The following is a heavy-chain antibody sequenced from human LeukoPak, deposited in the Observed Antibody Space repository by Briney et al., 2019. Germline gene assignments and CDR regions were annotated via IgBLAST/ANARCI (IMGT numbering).Heavy chain of an antibody. CDR2: ISGSGIST. V-gene: IGHV3-23*01. CDR1: GFTFNNDA. CDR3: AKSKFATSGYDGSLDC. Sequence: PGGSLRLSCGASGFTFNNDAMSWVRQAPGEGLEGVSAISGSGISTYYADSVKGRFTISRDKSKNTLYLQMNSLRAEDTAVYYCAKSKFATSGYDGSLDCWGQGTLVTVSS. J-gene: IGHJ4*02. D-gene: IGHD5-12*01.